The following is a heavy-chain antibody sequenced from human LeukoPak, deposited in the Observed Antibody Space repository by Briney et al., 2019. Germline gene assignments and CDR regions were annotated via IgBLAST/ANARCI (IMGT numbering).Heavy chain of an antibody. Sequence: GASVKVSCKTSGYTFTNYDINWVRQATGQGLEWLGWMSPNNGDTGYAQKFQGRVTITADESTSTAYMELSSLRSEDTVVYYCARAASYCSSTSCYGYWGQGTLVTVSS. CDR3: ARAASYCSSTSCYGY. D-gene: IGHD2-2*01. CDR2: MSPNNGDT. CDR1: GYTFTNYD. J-gene: IGHJ4*02. V-gene: IGHV1-8*01.